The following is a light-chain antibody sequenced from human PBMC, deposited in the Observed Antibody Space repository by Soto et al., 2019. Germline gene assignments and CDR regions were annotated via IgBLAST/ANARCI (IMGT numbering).Light chain of an antibody. CDR3: SSFSGFSTV. J-gene: IGLJ1*01. CDR1: SSDVGGYNY. V-gene: IGLV2-8*01. CDR2: EVT. Sequence: QSALTQPPSASGSPGQSVTISCTGTSSDVGGYNYVSWYQQHPGKAPRLVIYEVTKRPSGVPDRFSGSKSDNTASLTVSGLQADDEADYYCSSFSGFSTVFGTGTKVTVL.